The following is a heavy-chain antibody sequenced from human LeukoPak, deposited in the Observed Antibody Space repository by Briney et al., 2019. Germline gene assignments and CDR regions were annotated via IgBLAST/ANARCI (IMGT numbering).Heavy chain of an antibody. Sequence: ASVKVSCKASGDTFSSYAISWVRQAPGQGLEWMGGIIPIFGTANYAQKFQGRVTITADESTSTAYMELSSLRSEDTAVYYCARGRMAGTYVFDYWGQGTLVTVSS. CDR3: ARGRMAGTYVFDY. D-gene: IGHD6-19*01. CDR1: GDTFSSYA. J-gene: IGHJ4*02. V-gene: IGHV1-69*13. CDR2: IIPIFGTA.